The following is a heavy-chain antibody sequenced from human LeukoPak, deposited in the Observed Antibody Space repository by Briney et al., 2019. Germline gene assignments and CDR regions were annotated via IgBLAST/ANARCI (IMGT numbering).Heavy chain of an antibody. V-gene: IGHV4-34*01. J-gene: IGHJ6*02. CDR1: GGSFSGYY. Sequence: SETLSLTCAVYGGSFSGYYWSWIRQPPGKGLEWIGEINHSGSTNYNPSLKSRDTISVDTSKNQFSLKLSSVTAADTAVYYCARVSTDYYYYYGMDVWGQGTTVTVSS. CDR2: INHSGST. D-gene: IGHD1-26*01. CDR3: ARVSTDYYYYYGMDV.